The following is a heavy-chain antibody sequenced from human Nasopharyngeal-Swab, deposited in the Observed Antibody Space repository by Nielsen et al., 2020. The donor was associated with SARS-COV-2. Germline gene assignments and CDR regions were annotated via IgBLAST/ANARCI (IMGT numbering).Heavy chain of an antibody. Sequence: GESPKISRAASGFIFSASAIHWVRQASGKGLEWVGRIGDKDHNYATTYGASVQGRFTISRDDSKNTAFLQMDSLKTEDTALYYCTTDFYFDYWGQGTLVTVSS. V-gene: IGHV3-73*01. CDR1: GFIFSASA. J-gene: IGHJ4*02. CDR2: IGDKDHNYAT. CDR3: TTDFYFDY.